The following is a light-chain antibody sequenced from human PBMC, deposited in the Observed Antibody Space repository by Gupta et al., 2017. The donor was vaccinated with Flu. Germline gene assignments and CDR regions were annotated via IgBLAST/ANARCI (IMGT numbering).Light chain of an antibody. Sequence: EIVMTQSPDTLSVSPGERGTLSCRTSQSVSSNLAWYQQKPGQAPRLLIYGTLTRATGIPARFSGSGSGTEFTLTISSLQSEDFAVYYCQQDNKWPRTFGQGTKVEIK. CDR1: QSVSSN. J-gene: IGKJ1*01. V-gene: IGKV3-15*01. CDR3: QQDNKWPRT. CDR2: GTL.